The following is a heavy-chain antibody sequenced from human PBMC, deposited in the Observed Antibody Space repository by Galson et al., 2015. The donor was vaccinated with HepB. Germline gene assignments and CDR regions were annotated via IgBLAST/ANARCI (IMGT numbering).Heavy chain of an antibody. CDR1: GFTFSSYG. CDR3: AKCLSSGWYAFLDY. CDR2: ISYDGNNK. Sequence: SLRLSCAASGFTFSSYGMHWVRQAPGKGLEWVAVISYDGNNKYYTDSAKGRFTISRDNSENTLFLQMNSLRAEDTAVYYCAKCLSSGWYAFLDYWGQGTLVTVSS. J-gene: IGHJ4*02. V-gene: IGHV3-30*18. D-gene: IGHD6-19*01.